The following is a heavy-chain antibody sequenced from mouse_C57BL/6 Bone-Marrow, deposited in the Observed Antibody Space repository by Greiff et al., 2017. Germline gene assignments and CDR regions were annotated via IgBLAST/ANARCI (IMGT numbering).Heavy chain of an antibody. V-gene: IGHV3-6*01. CDR2: ISYDGSN. Sequence: VQLKQSGPGLVKPSQSLSLTCSVTGYSITSGYSWNWIRQFPGNKLEWMGYISYDGSNNYNPSLKNRISITRDTSKNQFFLKLNSVTTEDTATYYCARDLELGYWGQGTTLTVSS. CDR3: ARDLELGY. D-gene: IGHD4-1*01. J-gene: IGHJ2*01. CDR1: GYSITSGYS.